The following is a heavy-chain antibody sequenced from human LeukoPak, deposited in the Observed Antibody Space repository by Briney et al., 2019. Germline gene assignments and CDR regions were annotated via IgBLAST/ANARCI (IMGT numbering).Heavy chain of an antibody. J-gene: IGHJ4*02. CDR2: ISYDGRKT. Sequence: GGSLRLSCTASGFTFSTYTMHWVRQAPGKGLEWLAVISYDGRKTDYADSVKGRLTISRDNSKNTLHLQMASLRAEDMAVYYCARAGGYFGSGSYYNEPFGYWGQGTLVTVSS. CDR1: GFTFSTYT. CDR3: ARAGGYFGSGSYYNEPFGY. V-gene: IGHV3-30*14. D-gene: IGHD3-10*01.